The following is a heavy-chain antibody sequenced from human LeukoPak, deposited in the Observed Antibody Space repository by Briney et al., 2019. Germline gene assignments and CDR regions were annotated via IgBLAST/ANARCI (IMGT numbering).Heavy chain of an antibody. CDR2: ISGSGGST. J-gene: IGHJ4*02. CDR1: GFTSSSYA. V-gene: IGHV3-23*01. CDR3: AAVAYSNYATFDY. D-gene: IGHD4-11*01. Sequence: PGGSLRLSCVASGFTSSSYAMSWVRQAPGKGLEWVSAISGSGGSTYYADSVKGRFTISRDNSKNTLYLQMNSLRAEDTAVYYRAAVAYSNYATFDYWGQGTLVTVSS.